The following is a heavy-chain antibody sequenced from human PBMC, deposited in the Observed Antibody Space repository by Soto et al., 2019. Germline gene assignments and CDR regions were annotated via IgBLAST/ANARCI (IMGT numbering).Heavy chain of an antibody. Sequence: DVQLMESGGGLVKPGGSLRLSCVASGFTFTSYSMLWVRQPPGKGLEWVSSISSDNNYIYYADSVKGRFTISRDNAKNSLYLQMISLRAEDTAVYYCARGRTCTGATCYGGGDYWGQGTLVTVSS. D-gene: IGHD2-15*01. V-gene: IGHV3-21*02. CDR2: ISSDNNYI. J-gene: IGHJ4*02. CDR1: GFTFTSYS. CDR3: ARGRTCTGATCYGGGDY.